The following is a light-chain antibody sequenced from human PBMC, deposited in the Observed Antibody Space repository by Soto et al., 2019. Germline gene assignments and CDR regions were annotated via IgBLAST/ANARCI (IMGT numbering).Light chain of an antibody. V-gene: IGKV1-5*01. Sequence: DIQMTQSPSTLSASVGDRVTITCRASQRISRWMAWYQQNPGKAPKVLIYDASSLERGVPSRFSGSGSGTEFSLTISSLQPDDSATYYCQQYNSFPSFGQGTKREIK. J-gene: IGKJ2*01. CDR2: DAS. CDR3: QQYNSFPS. CDR1: QRISRW.